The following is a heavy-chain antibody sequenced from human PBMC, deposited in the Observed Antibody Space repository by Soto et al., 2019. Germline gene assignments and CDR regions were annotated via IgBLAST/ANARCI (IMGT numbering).Heavy chain of an antibody. V-gene: IGHV3-48*02. J-gene: IGHJ6*02. D-gene: IGHD2-15*01. CDR3: ARLTSILYGMDV. CDR2: ISGSSVSI. CDR1: GFTFSSYS. Sequence: EVQLVESGGGSVQPGGSLRLSCGAAGFTFSSYSRNWVRQAPGKGLEWVSYISGSSVSIYYADSVKGRFTVSRDNAQNSLFLEMNSLRDEDTAVYYCARLTSILYGMDVWGRGTTVTVSS.